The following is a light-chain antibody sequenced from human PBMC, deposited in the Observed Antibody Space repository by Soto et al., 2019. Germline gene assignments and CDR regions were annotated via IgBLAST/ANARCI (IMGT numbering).Light chain of an antibody. CDR1: SSNIGSNY. V-gene: IGLV1-47*01. CDR2: RNR. J-gene: IGLJ1*01. Sequence: QSVLTQPPSASGTPGQRVTISCSGSSSNIGSNYVYWYQQLPGTAPKLLIYRNRQRPSGVPDRFSSSKSGNTASLTVSGLQADDEADYYCSSYSGTNYHYVFGTGTKVTVL. CDR3: SSYSGTNYHYV.